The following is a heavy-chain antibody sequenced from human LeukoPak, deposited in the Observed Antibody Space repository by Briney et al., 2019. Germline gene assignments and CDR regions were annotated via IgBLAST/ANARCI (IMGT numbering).Heavy chain of an antibody. CDR1: GFTFSSHE. J-gene: IGHJ4*02. Sequence: GGSLRLSCAASGFTFSSHEMNWVRRAPGKGLEWVSYISGSGSTIYYTDSVKGRFTISRDNAKNSLYLQMNSLRAEDTAVYYCVRDPGITGTSYWGQGTLVTVSS. CDR2: ISGSGSTI. V-gene: IGHV3-48*03. D-gene: IGHD1-20*01. CDR3: VRDPGITGTSY.